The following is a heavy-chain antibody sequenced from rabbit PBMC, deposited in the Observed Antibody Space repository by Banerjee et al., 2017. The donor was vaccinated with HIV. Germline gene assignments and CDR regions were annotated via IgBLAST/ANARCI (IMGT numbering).Heavy chain of an antibody. V-gene: IGHV1S47*01. CDR2: IDPIFGST. CDR1: GFDFSSYG. D-gene: IGHD1-1*01. Sequence: QEQLVESGGGLVQPGGSLKLSCKASGFDFSSYGVSWVHQAPGKGLEWIGYIDPIFGSTYYANWVNGRFTITSHNAQNTLYLQLNSLTAADTATYFCVRFASSSGYLAYYFNLWGQGTLVTVS. J-gene: IGHJ4*01. CDR3: VRFASSSGYLAYYFNL.